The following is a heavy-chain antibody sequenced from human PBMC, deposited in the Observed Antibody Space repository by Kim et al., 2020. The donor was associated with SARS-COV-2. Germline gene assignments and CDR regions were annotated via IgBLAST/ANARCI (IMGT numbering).Heavy chain of an antibody. CDR2: ISFGGNKT. V-gene: IGHV3-30*18. Sequence: GGSLRLSCAASGFTFSNYAMHWVRQAPGKGLEWVSVISFGGNKTYFADSVMGRFTISRDNSKNTVYLQMDSLRAEDTAVYFCAKEVIGVAGNGNDYYFYGLDVWGQGTSVTVSS. CDR3: AKEVIGVAGNGNDYYFYGLDV. CDR1: GFTFSNYA. D-gene: IGHD6-13*01. J-gene: IGHJ6*02.